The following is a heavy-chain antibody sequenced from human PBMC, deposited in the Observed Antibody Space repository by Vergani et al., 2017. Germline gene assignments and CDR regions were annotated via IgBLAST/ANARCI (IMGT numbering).Heavy chain of an antibody. CDR2: INTNTGNP. CDR1: GYTFTSYG. CDR3: ARAPWGDWYFDL. Sequence: QVQLVQSGSELKKPGASVKVSCKASGYTFTSYGMNWVRQAPGQGLEWMGWINTNTGNPTYGQSCPGRFVFSLDTAVSTAYLKNSSLKAEDTAVYYFARAPWGDWYFDLWGRGTLVTVSS. V-gene: IGHV7-4-1*02. D-gene: IGHD7-27*01. J-gene: IGHJ2*01.